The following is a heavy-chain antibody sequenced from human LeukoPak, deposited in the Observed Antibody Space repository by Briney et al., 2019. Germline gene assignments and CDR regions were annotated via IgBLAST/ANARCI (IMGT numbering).Heavy chain of an antibody. V-gene: IGHV4-59*08. CDR3: ARVVAAPLVDWFDP. Sequence: SETLSLTCTVSGGSISSYYWSWIRQPPGKGLEWIGYIYYSGSTNYNPSLKSRVTISVDTSKNQFSLKLSSVTAADTAVYYCARVVAAPLVDWFDPWGQGTLVTVSS. D-gene: IGHD2-15*01. CDR2: IYYSGST. CDR1: GGSISSYY. J-gene: IGHJ5*02.